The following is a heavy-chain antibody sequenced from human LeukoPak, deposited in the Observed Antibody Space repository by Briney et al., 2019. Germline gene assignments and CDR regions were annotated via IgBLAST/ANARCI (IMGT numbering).Heavy chain of an antibody. Sequence: ASVKVSCKASGYTFPGYYMHWVRQAPGQGLEWMGWINPNSGGTNYAQKFQGWVTMTRDTSISTAYMELSRLRSDDTAVYYCARGGIVVVPAAHNWFDPWGQGTLVTVSS. CDR3: ARGGIVVVPAAHNWFDP. V-gene: IGHV1-2*04. CDR2: INPNSGGT. CDR1: GYTFPGYY. J-gene: IGHJ5*02. D-gene: IGHD2-2*01.